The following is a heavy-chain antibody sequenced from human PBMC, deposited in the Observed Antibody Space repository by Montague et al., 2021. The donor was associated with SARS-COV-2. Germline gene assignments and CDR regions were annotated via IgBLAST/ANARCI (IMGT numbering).Heavy chain of an antibody. D-gene: IGHD3-22*01. CDR3: AKGFQPYSYESSGFYTFDY. CDR2: IYSGSSST. V-gene: IGHV3-23*03. CDR1: GFTFSSYA. Sequence: PRLSCAASGFTFSSYAMSWVRQAPGKGLEWVSVIYSGSSSTWYADSVKGRFTISRDNPKNTLYLHMNSLRVDDTAVYYCAKGFQPYSYESSGFYTFDYWGQGTLVTVSS. J-gene: IGHJ4*02.